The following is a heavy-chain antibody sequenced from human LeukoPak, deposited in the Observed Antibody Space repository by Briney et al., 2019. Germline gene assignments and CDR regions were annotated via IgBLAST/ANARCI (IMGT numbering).Heavy chain of an antibody. CDR3: ARGGMATISFDY. J-gene: IGHJ4*02. V-gene: IGHV1-2*02. CDR1: GYTFTGYY. CDR2: INPNSGGT. Sequence: ASVKLFCKASGYTFTGYYMHWVRQAPGQGLEWMGWINPNSGGTNYAQKFQGRVTMTRDTSISTAYMELSRLRSDDTAVYYCARGGMATISFDYWGQGTLVTVSS. D-gene: IGHD5-24*01.